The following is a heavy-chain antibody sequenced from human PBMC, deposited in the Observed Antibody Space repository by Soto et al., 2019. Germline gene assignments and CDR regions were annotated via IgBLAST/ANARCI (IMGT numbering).Heavy chain of an antibody. V-gene: IGHV1-18*01. D-gene: IGHD2-2*02. CDR1: RYTFTLFG. CDR3: ARGGQYRYFDY. Sequence: QVQLVQSGAEVKKPGASVKVSCTTSRYTFTLFGITWVRQAPGQGLEWMGWISPYNGDTKYAEKLEVRVTLTTDTSPDTAYMDLTGLTSDYTAEYYCARGGQYRYFDYWGQGTLVTVSS. J-gene: IGHJ4*02. CDR2: ISPYNGDT.